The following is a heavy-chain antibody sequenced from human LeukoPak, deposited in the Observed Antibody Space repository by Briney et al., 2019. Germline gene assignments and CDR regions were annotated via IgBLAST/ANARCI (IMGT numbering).Heavy chain of an antibody. V-gene: IGHV3-20*04. CDR1: GFTFHDYG. CDR3: ARRDYYGSGSPDF. CDR2: INWNGDRT. D-gene: IGHD3-10*01. Sequence: PGGSLRLSCAASGFTFHDYGMSWVRQSPGKGLEWVSGINWNGDRTGYADSVKGQFTISRDNAKKSLYLQMNSLRAEDTALYYCARRDYYGSGSPDFWGQGTLVTVSS. J-gene: IGHJ4*02.